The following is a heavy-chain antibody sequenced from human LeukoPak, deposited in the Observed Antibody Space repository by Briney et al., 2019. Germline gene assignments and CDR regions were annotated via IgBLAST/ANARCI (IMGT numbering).Heavy chain of an antibody. J-gene: IGHJ4*02. CDR1: GFIFSSYA. CDR2: IWYDGSNK. CDR3: AKDREYSSSFFDY. D-gene: IGHD6-6*01. V-gene: IGHV3-33*06. Sequence: AGRSLRLSCAASGFIFSSYAMHWVRQAPGKGLEWVAVIWYDGSNKYYADSVKGRFTISRDNSKNTLYLQMNSLRAEDTAVYYCAKDREYSSSFFDYWGQGTLVTVSS.